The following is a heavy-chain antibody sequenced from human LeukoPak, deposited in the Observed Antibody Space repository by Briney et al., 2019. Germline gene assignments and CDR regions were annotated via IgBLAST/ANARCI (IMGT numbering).Heavy chain of an antibody. CDR1: GFTFSSYS. CDR3: ARGAEGIAAADSNFDY. CDR2: LSSSSSYI. J-gene: IGHJ4*02. V-gene: IGHV3-21*01. Sequence: GGSLRLSCAASGFTFSSYSMTWVRQAPGKGLEWVSSLSSSSSYIYYADSVKGRSTISRDNAKKSMYLQMNSLRAEDTAVYFCARGAEGIAAADSNFDYWGQGTLVTVSS. D-gene: IGHD6-13*01.